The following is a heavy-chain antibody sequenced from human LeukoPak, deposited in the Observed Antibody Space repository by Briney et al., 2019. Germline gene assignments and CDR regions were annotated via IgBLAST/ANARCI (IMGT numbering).Heavy chain of an antibody. CDR1: GFTFSRNG. CDR2: IKKDGSEK. CDR3: ARGSYSGNDYYFYY. J-gene: IGHJ4*02. Sequence: GGSLRLSCAASGFTFSRNGMSWVRQAPGKGLEWVANIKKDGSEKYYVDFVKGRFTISRDNAKNSVYLQMNSLRAEDTALYFCARGSYSGNDYYFYYWGQGTLVTVSS. V-gene: IGHV3-7*01. D-gene: IGHD1-26*01.